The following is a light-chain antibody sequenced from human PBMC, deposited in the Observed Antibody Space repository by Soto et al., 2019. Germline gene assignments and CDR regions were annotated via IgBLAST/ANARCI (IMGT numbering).Light chain of an antibody. Sequence: QSVLTQPPSVSGAPGQRVTISCTGSSSNIGAGYDVHWYQQRPGTAPKLLIFGNINRPSGVPDRFSGSKSGTSASLAITGLQAEDEGDYYCAAWDDSLNASVFGGGTKLTVL. CDR2: GNI. J-gene: IGLJ2*01. CDR3: AAWDDSLNASV. CDR1: SSNIGAGYD. V-gene: IGLV1-40*01.